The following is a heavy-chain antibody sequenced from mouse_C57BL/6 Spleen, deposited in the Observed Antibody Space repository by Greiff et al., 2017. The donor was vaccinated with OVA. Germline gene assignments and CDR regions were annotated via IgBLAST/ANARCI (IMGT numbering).Heavy chain of an antibody. V-gene: IGHV14-3*01. CDR2: IDPANGNT. J-gene: IGHJ1*03. Sequence: VQLQQSVAELVRPGASVKLSCTASGFTIKNTYMHWVKQRPEQGLEWIGRIDPANGNTKYAPKFQGKATITADTSSNTAYLQLSSLTSEDTAIYYCARYWDGYFDVWGTGTTVTVSS. CDR3: ARYWDGYFDV. D-gene: IGHD4-1*01. CDR1: GFTIKNTY.